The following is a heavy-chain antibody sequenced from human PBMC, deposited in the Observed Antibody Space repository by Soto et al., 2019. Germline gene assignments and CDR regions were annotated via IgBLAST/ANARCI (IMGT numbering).Heavy chain of an antibody. CDR1: GFTFSSYA. Sequence: VQLLESGGGLVQPGGSLRLSCAASGFTFSSYAMSWVRQAPGKGLEWVSAISGSGGSTYYADSVKGRFTISRDNSKNTLYLQMNSLRAEDTAVYYCAKSSGYCSGGSCLDAFDIWGQGTMVTVSS. CDR2: ISGSGGST. J-gene: IGHJ3*02. CDR3: AKSSGYCSGGSCLDAFDI. D-gene: IGHD2-15*01. V-gene: IGHV3-23*01.